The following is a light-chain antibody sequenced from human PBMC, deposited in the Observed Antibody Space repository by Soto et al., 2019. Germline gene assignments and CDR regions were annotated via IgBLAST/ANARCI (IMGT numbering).Light chain of an antibody. CDR1: QSIVSNF. CDR2: DSS. V-gene: IGKV3-20*01. CDR3: QQTFHSPRT. J-gene: IGKJ2*01. Sequence: EIVLTQSPGTLSLSPGETASLSCWASQSIVSNFLAWYQQRRGQPPRLLIYDSSRRASGIPARFTGSGSGTAFTLTISRVEPEDSAVYYCQQTFHSPRTFGQGTSLEI.